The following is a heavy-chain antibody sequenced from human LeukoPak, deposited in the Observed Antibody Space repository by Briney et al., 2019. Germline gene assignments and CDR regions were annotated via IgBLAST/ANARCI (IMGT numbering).Heavy chain of an antibody. CDR2: IIGSGGTT. D-gene: IGHD1-1*01. Sequence: PGGSLRLSCAASTFTFKRYAMSWVRQAPGKGLEWVSAIIGSGGTTYHADSVKGRFTIYRDNSKNTLYLQMNSLRAEDTAVYFCAKGGNGDYIDYWGQGTLVTVSS. CDR1: TFTFKRYA. V-gene: IGHV3-23*01. CDR3: AKGGNGDYIDY. J-gene: IGHJ4*02.